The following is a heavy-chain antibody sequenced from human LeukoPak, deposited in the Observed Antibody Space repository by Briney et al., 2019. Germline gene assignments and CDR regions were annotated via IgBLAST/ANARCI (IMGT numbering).Heavy chain of an antibody. J-gene: IGHJ1*01. CDR1: GYTFTNYG. CDR3: ARIPPHDSSGHYYPH. Sequence: ASVKVSCKTSGYTFTNYGMHWVRQAPGQRLEWMGWINGGNGNAKYSQNFQGRVTIIRDTSASTDYMELSSLRSEDTAVYYCARIPPHDSSGHYYPHWGQGTLVTVSS. V-gene: IGHV1-3*01. D-gene: IGHD3-22*01. CDR2: INGGNGNA.